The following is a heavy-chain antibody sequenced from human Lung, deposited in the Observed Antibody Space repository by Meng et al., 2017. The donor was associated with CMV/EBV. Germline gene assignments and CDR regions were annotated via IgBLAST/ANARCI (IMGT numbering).Heavy chain of an antibody. V-gene: IGHV1-18*01. Sequence: ASXXVSCKASGYTFSSYNINWVRQAPGQGLEWMGWSSAYNGNTNHAQKLQGRVTMTTDTSTSTAYMELRSLRSDDTAVYYCARDSRLGSFDLWGRGNLVTVSS. J-gene: IGHJ2*01. D-gene: IGHD6-13*01. CDR2: SSAYNGNT. CDR1: GYTFSSYN. CDR3: ARDSRLGSFDL.